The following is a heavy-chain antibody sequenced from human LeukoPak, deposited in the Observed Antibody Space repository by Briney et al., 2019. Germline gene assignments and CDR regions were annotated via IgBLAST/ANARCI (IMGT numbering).Heavy chain of an antibody. CDR3: ASFGGHNWNDVAPFDP. CDR2: MNPNSGNT. J-gene: IGHJ5*02. CDR1: GYTFTSYD. D-gene: IGHD1-20*01. Sequence: GASVKVSCKASGYTFTSYDINWVRQATGQGLEWMGWMNPNSGNTGYAQKFQGRVTMTRNTSISTAYMELSSLRSEDTAVYYCASFGGHNWNDVAPFDPWGQGTLVTVSS. V-gene: IGHV1-8*01.